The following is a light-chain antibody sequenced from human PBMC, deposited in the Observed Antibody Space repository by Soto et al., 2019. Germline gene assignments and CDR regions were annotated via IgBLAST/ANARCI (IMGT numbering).Light chain of an antibody. V-gene: IGKV2-28*01. Sequence: EIVMTQAPLSLHVTPGEPASISCRFSQSLLHSDGYNYLAWYLQKPGHSPQLLIDLASNRASGVPDRFSGSGSGTDFTLRISRVEAEDAGVYYCMQVLQTPTFGGGTKVDIK. J-gene: IGKJ4*01. CDR1: QSLLHSDGYNY. CDR2: LAS. CDR3: MQVLQTPT.